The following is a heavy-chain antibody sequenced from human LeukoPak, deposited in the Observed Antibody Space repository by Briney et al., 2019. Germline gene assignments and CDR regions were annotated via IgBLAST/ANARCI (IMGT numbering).Heavy chain of an antibody. J-gene: IGHJ4*02. D-gene: IGHD3-10*01. V-gene: IGHV1-24*01. Sequence: ASVKVSCKVSGYSLTELSMDWVRQAPGKGLEWMGGFDPEDGETLYAQKLQGRVTLTEDTSTDTAYMELSSLRSEDTAVYFCATSFMVRRSLDYWGQGTLVTVSS. CDR3: ATSFMVRRSLDY. CDR2: FDPEDGET. CDR1: GYSLTELS.